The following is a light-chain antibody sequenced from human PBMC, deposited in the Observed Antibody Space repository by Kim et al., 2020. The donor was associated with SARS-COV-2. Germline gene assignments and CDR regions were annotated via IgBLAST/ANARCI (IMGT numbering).Light chain of an antibody. CDR1: SSNIGAPYD. J-gene: IGLJ2*01. Sequence: QSVLTQPPSMSGAPGQRVTISCTGSSSNIGAPYDVHWYQQLPGTAPKLLIYVNNNRPSGVPDRFSGSKSGTSASLSITGLQAEDEADYYCQSYDTSLSAWVFGGGTQLTVL. V-gene: IGLV1-40*01. CDR2: VNN. CDR3: QSYDTSLSAWV.